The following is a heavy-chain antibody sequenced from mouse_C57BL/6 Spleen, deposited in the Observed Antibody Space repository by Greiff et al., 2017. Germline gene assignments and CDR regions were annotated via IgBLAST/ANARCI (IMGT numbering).Heavy chain of an antibody. J-gene: IGHJ1*03. CDR3: ARPHYYGSSWYFDV. V-gene: IGHV1-52*01. Sequence: VQLQQPGAELVRPGSSVKLSCKASGYTFTSYWMHWVKQRPIQGLEWIGNIDPSDSETHYNQKFKDKATLTVDKSSSTAYMQLSSLTSEDSAVYYCARPHYYGSSWYFDVWGTGTTVTVSS. CDR2: IDPSDSET. D-gene: IGHD1-1*01. CDR1: GYTFTSYW.